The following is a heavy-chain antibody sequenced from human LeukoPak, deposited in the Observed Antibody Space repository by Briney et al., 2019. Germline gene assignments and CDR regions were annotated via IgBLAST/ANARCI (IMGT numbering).Heavy chain of an antibody. CDR3: ATGVVTAVY. D-gene: IGHD2-21*02. CDR1: GDSMNNHY. V-gene: IGHV4-59*11. CDR2: IHHSGSI. Sequence: SETLSLTCSVSGDSMNNHYWSWIRQSPGKGLQWIGYIHHSGSIDYNPSLKSRVTISVDTSKNQFSLKLSSVTAADTAVYYCATGVVTAVYWGQGTLVTVSS. J-gene: IGHJ4*02.